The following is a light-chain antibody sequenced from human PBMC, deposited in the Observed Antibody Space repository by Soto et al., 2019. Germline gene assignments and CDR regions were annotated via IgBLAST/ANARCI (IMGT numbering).Light chain of an antibody. Sequence: QLVLTQPASVSGSPGQSITISCTGTSSDVGAYNYVSWYQQHPGKAPKLMIFEVSNRPSGVSHRFSGSKSGNTASLTISGLQAEDEADYYCSSCTTSSTLVFGTGTKLTVL. CDR1: SSDVGAYNY. CDR3: SSCTTSSTLV. CDR2: EVS. J-gene: IGLJ1*01. V-gene: IGLV2-14*01.